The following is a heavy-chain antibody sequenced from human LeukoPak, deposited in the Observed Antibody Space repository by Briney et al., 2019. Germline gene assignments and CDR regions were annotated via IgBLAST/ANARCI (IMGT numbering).Heavy chain of an antibody. Sequence: GGSLRLSCAASGCTLSSYAMSWVRQAPGKGLEWVSAISGSGGSTYYADSVKGRFTISRDNSKNTLYLQMNSLRAEDTAVYYCAKRYCSGGSCYMGFDYWGQGTLVTVSS. J-gene: IGHJ4*02. V-gene: IGHV3-23*01. CDR1: GCTLSSYA. D-gene: IGHD2-15*01. CDR3: AKRYCSGGSCYMGFDY. CDR2: ISGSGGST.